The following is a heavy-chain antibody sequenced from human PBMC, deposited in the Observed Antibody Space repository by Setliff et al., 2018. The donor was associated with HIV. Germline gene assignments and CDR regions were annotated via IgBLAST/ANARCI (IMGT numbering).Heavy chain of an antibody. CDR3: ARGNYYGNGVYDAFDI. CDR2: MNPNSHNT. J-gene: IGHJ3*02. CDR1: GYTFTNYD. V-gene: IGHV1-8*01. D-gene: IGHD3-10*01. Sequence: ASVKVPCKASGYTFTNYDTNRVRQAPGQGLEWMGWMNPNSHNTGYAQKFQGRVTMTSDASISTAYLELRGLRSEATAVYYCARGNYYGNGVYDAFDIWGQGTMVTVSS.